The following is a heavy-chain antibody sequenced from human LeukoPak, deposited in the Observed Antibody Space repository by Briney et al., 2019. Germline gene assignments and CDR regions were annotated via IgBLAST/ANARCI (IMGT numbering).Heavy chain of an antibody. V-gene: IGHV4-34*01. D-gene: IGHD6-19*01. CDR1: GGSFSGYY. CDR3: ARRQSSGWDR. J-gene: IGHJ4*02. Sequence: SETLSLTCAVYGGSFSGYYWSWIRQPPGKGLEWIGEINHSGSTNYNPSLKSRVTISVDTSKNQFSLKLSSVTAADTAVYYCARRQSSGWDRWGQGTLVTVSS. CDR2: INHSGST.